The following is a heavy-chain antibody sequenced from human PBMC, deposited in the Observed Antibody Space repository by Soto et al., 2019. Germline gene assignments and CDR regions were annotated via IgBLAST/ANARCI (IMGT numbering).Heavy chain of an antibody. CDR1: GGTFSTYA. Sequence: QVQLVQSGAEVKKPESSVKVSCKAPGGTFSTYAISWVRQAPGQGLEWMGGIIPMFGTANYAQRFQDRVTITADEATNTVYMELSRLRSEDTAVYCCASGMQLWLRRINNGYSGWGQGTLVTVSS. CDR3: ASGMQLWLRRINNGYSG. D-gene: IGHD5-12*01. V-gene: IGHV1-69*12. CDR2: IIPMFGTA. J-gene: IGHJ4*02.